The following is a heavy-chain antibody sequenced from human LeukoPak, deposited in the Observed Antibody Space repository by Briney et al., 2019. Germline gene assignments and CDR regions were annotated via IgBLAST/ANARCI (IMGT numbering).Heavy chain of an antibody. CDR1: GGSFSSRPYY. CDR2: IYTSGDT. D-gene: IGHD5-12*01. V-gene: IGHV4-61*02. J-gene: IGHJ5*02. CDR3: ARVGPYIEVDP. Sequence: SETLSLTCTVSGGSFSSRPYYWSCIRQPAGKGLEWIGRIYTSGDTDYNPSLKSRVTISVDTSKNQFSLQLSSLTASDTAVYYCARVGPYIEVDPWGQGTLVIVSS.